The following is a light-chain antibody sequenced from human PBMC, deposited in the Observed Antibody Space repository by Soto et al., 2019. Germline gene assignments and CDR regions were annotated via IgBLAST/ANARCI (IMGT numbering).Light chain of an antibody. CDR2: GAS. J-gene: IGKJ1*01. V-gene: IGKV3-20*01. CDR1: QSVTSSH. Sequence: EIVLTQSPGTLSLSPGERATLSCRASQSVTSSHLAWYQQKPGQAPRLLIYGASTRATGTPDRFNGGGSGTDFTLTITRLEPEDFAVYYCQQYNNWPQTFGQGTKVDIK. CDR3: QQYNNWPQT.